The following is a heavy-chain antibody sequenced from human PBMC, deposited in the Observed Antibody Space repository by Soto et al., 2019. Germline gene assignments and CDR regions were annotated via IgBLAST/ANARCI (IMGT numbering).Heavy chain of an antibody. J-gene: IGHJ5*02. CDR2: ISSSSSYI. Sequence: GGSLRLSCAASGFTFSSYSMNWVRQAPGKGLEWVSSISSSSSYIYYADSVKGRFTISRDNAKNSLYLQMNSLRAEDTAVYYCARDSENYDFWSGYSHNWFDPWGQGTLVTVSS. CDR3: ARDSENYDFWSGYSHNWFDP. D-gene: IGHD3-3*01. V-gene: IGHV3-21*01. CDR1: GFTFSSYS.